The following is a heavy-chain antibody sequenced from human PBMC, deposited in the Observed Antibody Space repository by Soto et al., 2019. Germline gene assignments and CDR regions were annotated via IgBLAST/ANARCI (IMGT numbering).Heavy chain of an antibody. Sequence: PGGSLRLSCAASGFTFSSYSMNWVRQAPGKGLEWVSYISSSSSTIYYADSVKGRFTISRDNAKNSLYLQMNSLRAEDTAVYYCAITRSGTTSAFDYWGQGTLVTVSS. J-gene: IGHJ4*02. V-gene: IGHV3-48*01. CDR2: ISSSSSTI. D-gene: IGHD1-7*01. CDR1: GFTFSSYS. CDR3: AITRSGTTSAFDY.